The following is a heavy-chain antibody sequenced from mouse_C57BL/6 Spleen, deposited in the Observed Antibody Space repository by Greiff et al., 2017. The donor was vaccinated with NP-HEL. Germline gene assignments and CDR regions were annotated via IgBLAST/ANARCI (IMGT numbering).Heavy chain of an antibody. Sequence: EVQLVESGGGLVQPGGSLSLSCAASGFTFTDYYMSWVRQPPGKALEWLGFIRNKANGYTTEYSASVKGRFTISRDNSQSILYLQMNALRAEDSATYYCARFYDYDGAMDYWGQGTSVTVSS. CDR2: IRNKANGYTT. CDR1: GFTFTDYY. CDR3: ARFYDYDGAMDY. D-gene: IGHD2-4*01. J-gene: IGHJ4*01. V-gene: IGHV7-3*01.